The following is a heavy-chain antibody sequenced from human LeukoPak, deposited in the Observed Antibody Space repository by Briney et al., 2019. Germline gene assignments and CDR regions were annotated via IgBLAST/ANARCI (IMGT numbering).Heavy chain of an antibody. V-gene: IGHV3-7*01. Sequence: GGPLRLSCAASGFTFSGYWMSWVRQAPGRGLEWVANINQDGSEKYYVDSVKGRFTISRDNAKNSLFLQMGSLRVEDTAVYYCARESTAGYNSSWYGFRNWGQGTLVSVSS. CDR3: ARESTAGYNSSWYGFRN. CDR1: GFTFSGYW. J-gene: IGHJ1*01. CDR2: INQDGSEK. D-gene: IGHD6-13*01.